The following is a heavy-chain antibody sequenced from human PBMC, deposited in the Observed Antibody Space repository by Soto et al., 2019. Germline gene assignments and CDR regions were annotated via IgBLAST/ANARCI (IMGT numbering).Heavy chain of an antibody. Sequence: GASVKVSCKASGYTFTSFDINWVRQATGQGLEWVGWMNPTSGNTGYAQKFQGRVTMTRNTSISTAYLELSSLRSEDTAVYFCARDPVMIGTTRRFDYWGQGTLVTVSS. CDR2: MNPTSGNT. CDR1: GYTFTSFD. V-gene: IGHV1-8*01. CDR3: ARDPVMIGTTRRFDY. J-gene: IGHJ4*01. D-gene: IGHD1-1*01.